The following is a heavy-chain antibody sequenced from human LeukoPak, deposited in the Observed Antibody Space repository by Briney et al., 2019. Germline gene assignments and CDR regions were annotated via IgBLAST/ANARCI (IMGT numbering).Heavy chain of an antibody. V-gene: IGHV3-23*01. CDR2: ISGDGGSA. CDR3: AKMGYYESSDFFDY. D-gene: IGHD3-22*01. Sequence: GGSLRLSCAASGFTFSSYAMSWVRQAPGKGLEWVSAISGDGGSAYYSDSVKGRFTISRDNSKNTLYLQMHRLRAEDTAVYYCAKMGYYESSDFFDYWGQGTLVTVSS. CDR1: GFTFSSYA. J-gene: IGHJ4*02.